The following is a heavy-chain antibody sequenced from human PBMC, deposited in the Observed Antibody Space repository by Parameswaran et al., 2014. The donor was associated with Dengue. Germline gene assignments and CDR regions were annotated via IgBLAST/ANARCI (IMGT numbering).Heavy chain of an antibody. D-gene: IGHD6-13*01. Sequence: VRQAPGRGWMGAVISYDGSNKYYADSVKGRFTISRDNSKNTLYLQMNSMRAEDTAVYYCAKDGSSSWYFDYWGQGTLVTVSS. V-gene: IGHV3-30*18. CDR3: AKDGSSSWYFDY. J-gene: IGHJ4*02. CDR2: ISYDGSNK.